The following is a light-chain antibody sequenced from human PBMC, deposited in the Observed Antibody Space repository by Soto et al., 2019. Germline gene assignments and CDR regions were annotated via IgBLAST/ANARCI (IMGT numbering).Light chain of an antibody. CDR3: QQRSSWPPPT. CDR1: QSVSSN. Sequence: EIVLTQSQGTLSLSPGERGTLSCRASQSVSSNLAWYQQNPGQAPRLLIYDASNRATGIPPRFSGSGSGTDFTLTISSLEPEDFAVYYCQQRSSWPPPTFGGGTKVDIK. CDR2: DAS. V-gene: IGKV3-11*01. J-gene: IGKJ4*01.